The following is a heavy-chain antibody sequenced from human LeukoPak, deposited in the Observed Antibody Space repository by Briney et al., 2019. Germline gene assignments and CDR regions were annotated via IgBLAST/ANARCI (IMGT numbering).Heavy chain of an antibody. Sequence: SETLSLTCTVSGGSINGYYWNWIRQAPGKGLEWIRYIHYRGSTNYNPSLKSRVTISVDTSENQFSLKLSSVTAADTAVYYCAAEFDNEQWLDWDYWGRGTLVTVSS. CDR3: AAEFDNEQWLDWDY. V-gene: IGHV4-59*01. D-gene: IGHD6-19*01. CDR2: IHYRGST. J-gene: IGHJ4*02. CDR1: GGSINGYY.